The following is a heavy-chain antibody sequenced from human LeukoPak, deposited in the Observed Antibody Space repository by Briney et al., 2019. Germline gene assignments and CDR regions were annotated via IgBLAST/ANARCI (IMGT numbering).Heavy chain of an antibody. V-gene: IGHV4-61*01. D-gene: IGHD5/OR15-5a*01. Sequence: PSETLSLTCTVSGVSVSSGSYFWSWIRQPPGEGPQWIGYIYHDGSTNYSPSLRSRVSISVDTSKNQFSLKLSSVTTADTAVYFCATFFDFWFGPWGQGIQVTVSS. CDR3: ATFFDFWFGP. CDR2: IYHDGST. CDR1: GVSVSSGSYF. J-gene: IGHJ5*02.